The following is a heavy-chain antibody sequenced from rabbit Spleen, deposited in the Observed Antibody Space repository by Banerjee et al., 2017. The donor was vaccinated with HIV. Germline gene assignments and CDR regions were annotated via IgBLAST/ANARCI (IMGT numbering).Heavy chain of an antibody. CDR1: GFTLSSSYY. Sequence: QSLEESGGDLVKPGASLTLTCTASGFTLSSSYYMCWVRQAPGKGLECIACIYADSSGSTWYASWAKGRFTISKTSATTVTLQMTSLTAADTATYFCARDTSSSFSSYGMDLWGPGTLVTVS. V-gene: IGHV1S40*01. J-gene: IGHJ6*01. CDR2: IYADSSGST. CDR3: ARDTSSSFSSYGMDL. D-gene: IGHD1-1*01.